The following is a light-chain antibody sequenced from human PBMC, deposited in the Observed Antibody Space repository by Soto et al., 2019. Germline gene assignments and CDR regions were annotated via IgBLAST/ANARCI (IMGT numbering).Light chain of an antibody. CDR3: QQDGNSPRYS. CDR1: QSVSSNY. V-gene: IGKV3-20*01. Sequence: EIVLTQSPGTLSLSLGERATLSCRASQSVSSNYLAWYQQKPGQAPRLLIYATSSRATGIPDRFSGSGSRTDFTLTIIRLKPEDYAVYYSQQDGNSPRYSFGQGTRLEL. CDR2: ATS. J-gene: IGKJ2*03.